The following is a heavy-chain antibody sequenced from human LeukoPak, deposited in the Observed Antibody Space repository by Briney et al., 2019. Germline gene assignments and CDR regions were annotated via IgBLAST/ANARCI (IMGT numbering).Heavy chain of an antibody. D-gene: IGHD1-1*01. Sequence: PGGSLRLSCAASGFTFSSSTMNWVRQAPGKGLEWVSSISISSTYIYYADSVKGRFTISRDNAKNSLYLQMNSLRAEDTAVYYCAKSARFQLERHMPWDYWGQGTLVTVSS. CDR1: GFTFSSST. CDR3: AKSARFQLERHMPWDY. J-gene: IGHJ4*02. CDR2: ISISSTYI. V-gene: IGHV3-21*04.